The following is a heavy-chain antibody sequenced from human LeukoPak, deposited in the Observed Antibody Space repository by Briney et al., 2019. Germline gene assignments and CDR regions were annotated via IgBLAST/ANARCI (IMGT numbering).Heavy chain of an antibody. J-gene: IGHJ4*02. D-gene: IGHD1-26*01. V-gene: IGHV4-59*01. CDR3: VREAAVGYYFDS. CDR2: VSFSGNT. Sequence: SETLSLTCTVFRGSISKYFWNWIRQPPGKGLGWLGYVSFSGNTNYNSSLKSRLTISVDPSKNQFFLNLTSPTAADTAVYYCVREAAVGYYFDSWGQGTLVTVSS. CDR1: RGSISKYF.